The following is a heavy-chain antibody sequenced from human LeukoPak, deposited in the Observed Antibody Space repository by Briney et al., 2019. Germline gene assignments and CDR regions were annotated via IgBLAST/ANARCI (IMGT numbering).Heavy chain of an antibody. CDR1: GFTFSSYA. J-gene: IGHJ4*02. CDR3: ATPYDSSGAFDY. V-gene: IGHV3-30-3*01. Sequence: QAGGSLRLSCAASGFTFSSYAMHWVRQAPGKGLEWVAVISYDGSNKYYADSVKGRFTISRDNSKNTLYLQMNSLRAEDTAVYYCATPYDSSGAFDYWGQGTLVTVSS. CDR2: ISYDGSNK. D-gene: IGHD3-22*01.